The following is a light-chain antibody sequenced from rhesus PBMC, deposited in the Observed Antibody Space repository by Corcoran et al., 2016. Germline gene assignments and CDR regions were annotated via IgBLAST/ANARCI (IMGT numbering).Light chain of an antibody. CDR1: QSISSY. J-gene: IGKJ4*01. V-gene: IGKV1-28*03. Sequence: DIQMTQSPSSLSASVGDTVTITCRASQSISSYLNWFQQKPGKAPKLLIYAASSLESGFPSRFSGSGSGTDFTLTISSLQPEDFAVYYCLQHNSYPLTFGGGTKVELK. CDR2: AAS. CDR3: LQHNSYPLT.